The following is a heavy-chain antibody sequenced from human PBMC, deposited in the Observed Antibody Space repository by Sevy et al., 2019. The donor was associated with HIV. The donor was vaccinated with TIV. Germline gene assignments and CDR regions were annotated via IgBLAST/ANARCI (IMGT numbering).Heavy chain of an antibody. Sequence: ASAKVSCKASGYTFTSYGISWVRQAPGQGLEWMGWISAYNGNTNYAQKLQGRVTMTTDTSTSTDYMELRSLRSDDTAVYYCARDGGYCSGGSCYRNYYGMDVWGQGTTVTVSS. CDR2: ISAYNGNT. D-gene: IGHD2-15*01. J-gene: IGHJ6*02. CDR3: ARDGGYCSGGSCYRNYYGMDV. V-gene: IGHV1-18*01. CDR1: GYTFTSYG.